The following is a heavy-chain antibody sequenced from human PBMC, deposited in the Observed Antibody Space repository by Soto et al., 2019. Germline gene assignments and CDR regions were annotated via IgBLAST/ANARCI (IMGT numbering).Heavy chain of an antibody. CDR1: GYTFTSYG. Sequence: ASVKVSCKASGYTFTSYGISWVRQAPGQGLEWMGWISAYNGNTNYAQKLQGRVTMTTDTSTSTAYMELRSLRSDDTAVYYCARDPYDNSDMGFDYWGQGTLVTVSS. J-gene: IGHJ4*02. CDR2: ISAYNGNT. D-gene: IGHD3-22*01. CDR3: ARDPYDNSDMGFDY. V-gene: IGHV1-18*04.